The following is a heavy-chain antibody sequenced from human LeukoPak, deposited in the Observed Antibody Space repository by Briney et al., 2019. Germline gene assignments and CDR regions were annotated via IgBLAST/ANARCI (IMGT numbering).Heavy chain of an antibody. D-gene: IGHD3-22*01. CDR3: ARVSSRSVLSGYYAFDI. V-gene: IGHV4-30-4*01. J-gene: IGHJ3*02. CDR1: GGSISSGDYY. CDR2: IYYSGST. Sequence: ASETLSLTCTVSGGSISSGDYYWSWIRQPPGKGLEWIGYIYYSGSTYYNPSLKSRVTISVDTSKNQFSLKLSSVTAADTAVYYCARVSSRSVLSGYYAFDIWGQGTMVTVSS.